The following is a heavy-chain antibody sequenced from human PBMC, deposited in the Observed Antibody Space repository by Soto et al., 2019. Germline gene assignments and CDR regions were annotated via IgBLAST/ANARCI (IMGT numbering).Heavy chain of an antibody. CDR3: AVYSSGFYRSFDY. CDR2: ILVGSGDT. J-gene: IGHJ4*02. CDR1: GPTFTTTG. Sequence: QIHLVQSGPEVKKPGTSVKVSCKASGPTFTTTGIQWVRQARGQRPEWIGWILVGSGDTNYAQKFQERVTITRDMSTSTVYMELTSLRSEDTAVYYCAVYSSGFYRSFDYWGQGTLVAVSS. V-gene: IGHV1-58*02. D-gene: IGHD3-22*01.